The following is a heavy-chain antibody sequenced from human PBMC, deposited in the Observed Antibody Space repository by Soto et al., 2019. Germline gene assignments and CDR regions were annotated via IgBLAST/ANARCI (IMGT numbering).Heavy chain of an antibody. V-gene: IGHV1-69*12. D-gene: IGHD4-17*01. CDR3: AREGYGDYGYYYSGMHD. J-gene: IGHJ6*02. Sequence: QVQLVQSGAEVKKPGSSVKVSCKASGGTFRSYAISWVRQAPGQGLEWMGGIIHIFGTANYPQKFQGRVTITADESTSTAYMELSSPRSQDTAVYYCAREGYGDYGYYYSGMHDWGQGTTVTGSS. CDR1: GGTFRSYA. CDR2: IIHIFGTA.